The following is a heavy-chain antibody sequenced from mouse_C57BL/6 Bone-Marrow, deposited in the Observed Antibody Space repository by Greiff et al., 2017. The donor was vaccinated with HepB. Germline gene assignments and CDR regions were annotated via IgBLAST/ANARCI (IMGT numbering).Heavy chain of an antibody. CDR3: ARDYYYGSSLYYFDY. J-gene: IGHJ2*01. CDR1: GYSITSGYY. V-gene: IGHV3-6*01. Sequence: EVKLMESGPGLAKPSQSLSLTCSVTGYSITSGYYWNWIRQFPGNKLEWMGYISYDGSNNYNPSLKNRISITRDTSKNQFFLKLNSVTTEDTATYYCARDYYYGSSLYYFDYWGQGTTLTVSS. D-gene: IGHD1-1*01. CDR2: ISYDGSN.